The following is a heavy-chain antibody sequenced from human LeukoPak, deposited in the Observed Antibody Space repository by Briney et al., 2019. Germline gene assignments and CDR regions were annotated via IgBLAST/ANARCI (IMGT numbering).Heavy chain of an antibody. Sequence: SETLSLTCAVSGGSFSNYYLAWTRQPPGKGLEWIGTISYSGTTHDNPSLKSRVIISVDTSKKQFSLRLSSVTAADTAAYYCARGLSVGRGVNKLYYFDYWGQGPLVTVSS. D-gene: IGHD3-10*01. J-gene: IGHJ4*02. CDR1: GGSFSNYY. CDR3: ARGLSVGRGVNKLYYFDY. V-gene: IGHV4-34*01. CDR2: ISYSGTT.